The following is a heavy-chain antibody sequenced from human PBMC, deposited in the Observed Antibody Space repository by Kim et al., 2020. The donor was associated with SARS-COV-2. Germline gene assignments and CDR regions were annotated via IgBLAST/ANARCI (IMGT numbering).Heavy chain of an antibody. CDR1: GFTFSSYA. J-gene: IGHJ6*01. Sequence: GGSLRLSCAASGFTFSSYAMSWVRQAPGKGLQWVSAISAGGGTTYYADSVRGRFTISRDNSKNTLYLQMIGLSAEDTAVYYCAKALHDFYFHYHYGMDV. CDR2: ISAGGGTT. V-gene: IGHV3-23*01. D-gene: IGHD1-1*01. CDR3: AKALHDFYFHYHYGMDV.